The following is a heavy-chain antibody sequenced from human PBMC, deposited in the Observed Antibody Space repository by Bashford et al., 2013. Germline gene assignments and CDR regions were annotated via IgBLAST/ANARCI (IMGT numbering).Heavy chain of an antibody. CDR3: ARVVSNPGGYYYGMDV. CDR1: VGPSVVTT. V-gene: IGHV4-34*01. D-gene: IGHD3-22*01. J-gene: IGHJ6*02. CDR2: INHSGST. Sequence: SETLSLTCAVYVGPSVVTTGAGSASPQGRGLEWIGEINHSGSTNYNPSLKSRVTISVDTSKNQFSLKLSSVTAADTAVYYCARVVSNPGGYYYGMDVWGQGTTVTVSS.